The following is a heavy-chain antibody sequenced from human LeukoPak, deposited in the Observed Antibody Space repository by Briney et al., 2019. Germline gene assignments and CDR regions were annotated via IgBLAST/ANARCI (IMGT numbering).Heavy chain of an antibody. CDR3: ARGLDNGDPLDY. V-gene: IGHV4-61*08. J-gene: IGHJ4*02. CDR1: GASISSGGYY. Sequence: SQTLSLTCTVSGASISSGGYYWSWLRQPPGKRLEWIGYVNYSGSTKYNPPLKSRVTISVDTSKNQFSLKVNSVTAEDTAVYYCARGLDNGDPLDYWGQGTLVTVAS. CDR2: VNYSGST. D-gene: IGHD4-17*01.